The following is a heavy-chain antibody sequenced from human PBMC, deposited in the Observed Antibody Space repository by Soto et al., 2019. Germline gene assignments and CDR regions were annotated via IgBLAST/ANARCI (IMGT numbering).Heavy chain of an antibody. J-gene: IGHJ5*02. CDR3: ATYGSGSYYNVNWFDP. V-gene: IGHV1-69*02. D-gene: IGHD3-10*01. CDR1: GGTFSSYT. CDR2: IIPILGIA. Sequence: GASVKVSCKASGGTFSSYTISWVRQAPGQGLEWMGRIIPILGIANYAQKFQGRVTITADKSTSTAYMELSSLRSEDTAVYYCATYGSGSYYNVNWFDPWGQGTLVTVSS.